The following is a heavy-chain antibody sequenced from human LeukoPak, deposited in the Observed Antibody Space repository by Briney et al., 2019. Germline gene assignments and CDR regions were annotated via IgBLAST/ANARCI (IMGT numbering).Heavy chain of an antibody. J-gene: IGHJ4*02. V-gene: IGHV7-4-1*02. D-gene: IGHD5-12*01. Sequence: ASVKVSCKASGYTFTNYAMNWVRQAPGQGLEWMGWINTNTGNPTYAQGFTGRFVFSLDTSVSTAYLQISSLKADDTAFYYCARVVAMYYFDYWGQGTLVTVSS. CDR2: INTNTGNP. CDR1: GYTFTNYA. CDR3: ARVVAMYYFDY.